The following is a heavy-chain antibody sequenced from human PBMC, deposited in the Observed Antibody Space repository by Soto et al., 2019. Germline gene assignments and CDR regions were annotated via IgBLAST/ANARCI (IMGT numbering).Heavy chain of an antibody. J-gene: IGHJ5*02. D-gene: IGHD2-15*01. V-gene: IGHV4-34*01. CDR1: RGSFSGYY. CDR3: ARACSGGSCYWFDP. Sequence: SETLSLTCAVYRGSFSGYYWSWIRQPPGKGLEWIGEINHSGSTNYNPSLKSRVTISVDTSKNQFSLKLSSVTAADTAVYYCARACSGGSCYWFDPWGQGTLVTVST. CDR2: INHSGST.